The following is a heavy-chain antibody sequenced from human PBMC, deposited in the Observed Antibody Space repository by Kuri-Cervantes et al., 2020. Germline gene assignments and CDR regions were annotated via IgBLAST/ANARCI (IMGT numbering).Heavy chain of an antibody. CDR2: IYYSGRT. Sequence: SETLSLTCTVSGGSISSYYWSWIRQPPGKGLEWIGYIYYSGRTNYNPSLKSRVTISVDTSKNQFSLKLSSVTAADTAVYYCARVLKSSSRYYFDYWGQGTLVTVSS. CDR1: GGSISSYY. D-gene: IGHD6-13*01. J-gene: IGHJ4*02. V-gene: IGHV4-59*08. CDR3: ARVLKSSSRYYFDY.